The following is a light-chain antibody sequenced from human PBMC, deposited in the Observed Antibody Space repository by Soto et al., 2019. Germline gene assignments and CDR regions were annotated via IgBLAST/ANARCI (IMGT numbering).Light chain of an antibody. J-gene: IGKJ1*01. CDR1: QSIGDL. CDR3: QHYSAFSVT. V-gene: IGKV1-5*03. Sequence: DIQMTQSPSTLSASVEDRVTITCRASQSIGDLLAWYQQKPGEAPKLLIYKASYLESGVPSRFSGSGSGTEFTLTISSLQPEDLATYYCQHYSAFSVTFGQGTKVHI. CDR2: KAS.